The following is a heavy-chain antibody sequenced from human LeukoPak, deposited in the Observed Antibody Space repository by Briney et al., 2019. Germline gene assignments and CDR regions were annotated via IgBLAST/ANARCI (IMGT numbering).Heavy chain of an antibody. Sequence: GESLKISCKGSGYSFTTYWIGWVRQMPGKGLEWVGLIYPGDSDTTYSPSFQGQVTISADKSVSTAYLQWSSLKASDSAMYYCARLHYSDSSGYYSAFGYWGQGTLVTVSS. D-gene: IGHD3-22*01. V-gene: IGHV5-51*01. CDR2: IYPGDSDT. CDR1: GYSFTTYW. CDR3: ARLHYSDSSGYYSAFGY. J-gene: IGHJ4*02.